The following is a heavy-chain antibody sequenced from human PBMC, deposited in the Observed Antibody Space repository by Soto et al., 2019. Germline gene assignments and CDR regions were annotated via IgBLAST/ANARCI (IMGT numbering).Heavy chain of an antibody. V-gene: IGHV4-4*07. Sequence: LSLTCTVSGGSISSYYWSWIRQPAGKGLEWIGRIYTSGSTNYNPSLKSRVTMSVDTSKNQFSLKLSSVTAADTAVYYCARDNPTDCSGGSCSWRFDPWGQGTLVTVS. CDR1: GGSISSYY. CDR3: ARDNPTDCSGGSCSWRFDP. D-gene: IGHD2-15*01. CDR2: IYTSGST. J-gene: IGHJ5*02.